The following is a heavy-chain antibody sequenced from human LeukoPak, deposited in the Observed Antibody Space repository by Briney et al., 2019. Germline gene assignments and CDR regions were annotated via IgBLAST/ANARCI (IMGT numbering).Heavy chain of an antibody. CDR1: GFTVSSNY. CDR2: IYSGGST. Sequence: PGGSLRLSCAASGFTVSSNYMSWVRQAPGKGLEWVSIIYSGGSTYYADSVKGRFSISRDNSKSTLFLQMNSPRPEDTAVYFCARDEYSSTWSFYYFDAWGQGTLVTVSS. CDR3: ARDEYSSTWSFYYFDA. V-gene: IGHV3-53*05. J-gene: IGHJ4*02. D-gene: IGHD6-19*01.